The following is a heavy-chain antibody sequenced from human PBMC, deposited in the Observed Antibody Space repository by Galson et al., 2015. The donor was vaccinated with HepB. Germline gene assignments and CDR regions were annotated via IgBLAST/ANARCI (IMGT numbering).Heavy chain of an antibody. CDR3: ATLYYDFWSGKYYFDY. CDR1: GYTFTSYG. Sequence: SVKVSCKASGYTFTSYGISWVRQAPGQGLEWMGWTSAYDGNTNYAQKLQGRVTMTTDTSTSTAYMELRSLRSDDTAVYYCATLYYDFWSGKYYFDYWGQGTLVTVSS. J-gene: IGHJ4*02. D-gene: IGHD3-3*01. V-gene: IGHV1-18*01. CDR2: TSAYDGNT.